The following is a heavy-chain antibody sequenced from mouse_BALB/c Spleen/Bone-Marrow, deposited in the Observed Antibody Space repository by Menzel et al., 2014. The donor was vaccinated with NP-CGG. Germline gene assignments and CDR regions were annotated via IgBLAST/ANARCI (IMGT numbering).Heavy chain of an antibody. CDR2: IWGDGST. CDR3: ARGPHYYAMDY. V-gene: IGHV2-6-7*01. CDR1: GFSLTGYG. Sequence: QVQLQQSGPGLVAPSQSLSITCTVSGFSLTGYGVNWVRQPPGKGLEWLGMIWGDGSTDYNSALKSRLSISKDNSKSQVFLKMNSLQTDDTAGYYCARGPHYYAMDYWGQGTSVTVSS. J-gene: IGHJ4*01.